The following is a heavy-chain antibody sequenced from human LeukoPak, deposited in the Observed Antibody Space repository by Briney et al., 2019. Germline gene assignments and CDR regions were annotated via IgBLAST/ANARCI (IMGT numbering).Heavy chain of an antibody. V-gene: IGHV3-33*01. Sequence: GRSLRLSCVVSGFTFSTHGFHWGRQAPVKGLEWVCVICHDCGRKEYSDSVRGRFTISRDNSNLSLQMNRLRPEDTAIYYCARDIGNSGFNLDYWGQGTPVTVSS. D-gene: IGHD5-12*01. CDR2: ICHDCGRK. CDR1: GFTFSTHG. J-gene: IGHJ4*02. CDR3: ARDIGNSGFNLDY.